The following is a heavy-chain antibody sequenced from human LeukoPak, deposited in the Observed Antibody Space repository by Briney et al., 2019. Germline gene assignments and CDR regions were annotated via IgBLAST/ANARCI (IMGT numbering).Heavy chain of an antibody. D-gene: IGHD3-22*01. Sequence: PGGSLRLSCEASGFTFSRYWMHWVRQAPGKGLGWVSRIKSDGKTNYADSVKGRFTISRDNAKNTVSLQMDSLRAEDTGVYYCARAPSEVGGYYPEYFRHWGQGTLVTVSS. V-gene: IGHV3-74*01. CDR1: GFTFSRYW. CDR3: ARAPSEVGGYYPEYFRH. J-gene: IGHJ1*01. CDR2: IKSDGKT.